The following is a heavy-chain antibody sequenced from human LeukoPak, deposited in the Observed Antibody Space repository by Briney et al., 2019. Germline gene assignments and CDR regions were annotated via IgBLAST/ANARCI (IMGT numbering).Heavy chain of an antibody. Sequence: SETLSLTCAVYGESLNGHYWSWIRQPSGRGLEWIGEGSDSGGTKFNPSLESRVAISADTSKNQFSLKMNSVTAADTAVYYCAKNGQSGFSFDPWGQGTLVTVSS. CDR2: GSDSGGT. CDR3: AKNGQSGFSFDP. J-gene: IGHJ5*02. D-gene: IGHD1-26*01. CDR1: GESLNGHY. V-gene: IGHV4-34*01.